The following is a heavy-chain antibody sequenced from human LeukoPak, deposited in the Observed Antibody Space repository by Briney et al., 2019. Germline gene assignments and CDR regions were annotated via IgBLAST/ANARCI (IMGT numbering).Heavy chain of an antibody. Sequence: SVKVSCKASGFTFTSSAMQWVRQARGQRLEWIGWIVVGSGNTNYAQKFQERVTITRDMSTSTAYMELSSLRSEDTAVYYRAATRYDILTGYYPDYGMDVWGQGTTVTVSS. J-gene: IGHJ6*02. CDR3: AATRYDILTGYYPDYGMDV. CDR1: GFTFTSSA. CDR2: IVVGSGNT. V-gene: IGHV1-58*02. D-gene: IGHD3-9*01.